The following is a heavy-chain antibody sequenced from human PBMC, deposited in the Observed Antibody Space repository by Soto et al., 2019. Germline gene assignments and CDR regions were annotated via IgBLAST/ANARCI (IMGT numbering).Heavy chain of an antibody. V-gene: IGHV1-18*01. Sequence: QVQLVQSGAEVKKPGASVKVSCKASGYTFTSYGISWVRQAPGQGLEWMGWISAYNGNTNYAQKLQGRVTMTTDTSTSPAYMELRSLRSDDTAVYYCPRDRRFGSGWYGLQSRFDYWGQRTLVTVSS. D-gene: IGHD6-19*01. CDR3: PRDRRFGSGWYGLQSRFDY. CDR2: ISAYNGNT. CDR1: GYTFTSYG. J-gene: IGHJ4*02.